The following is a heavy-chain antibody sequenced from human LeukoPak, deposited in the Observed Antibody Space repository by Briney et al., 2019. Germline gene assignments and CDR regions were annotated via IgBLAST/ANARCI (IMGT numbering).Heavy chain of an antibody. CDR3: AKGSYGRALDY. Sequence: PGRSLSLSCAASGFTFDDYAMHWVRQAPGKGLEWVSGISWNSGSIGYADSVKGRFTISRDNAKNSLYLQMNSLRAEDTALYYCAKGSYGRALDYWGQGTLVTVSS. CDR1: GFTFDDYA. CDR2: ISWNSGSI. V-gene: IGHV3-9*01. D-gene: IGHD5-18*01. J-gene: IGHJ4*02.